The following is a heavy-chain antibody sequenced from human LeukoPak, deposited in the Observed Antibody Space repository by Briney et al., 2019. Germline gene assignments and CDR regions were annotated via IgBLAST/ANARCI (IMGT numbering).Heavy chain of an antibody. CDR1: GGSFSTYY. Sequence: PSEALSLTCAVYGGSFSTYYWSWIRQPPGKGLEWVGEINHTGSTNYNPYLKSRVTISVDTSKNQFSLKLTSVTAADTAVYYCARPGGRSGLAEYFQHWGQGTLGTVS. CDR2: INHTGST. V-gene: IGHV4-34*01. CDR3: ARPGGRSGLAEYFQH. D-gene: IGHD6-19*01. J-gene: IGHJ1*01.